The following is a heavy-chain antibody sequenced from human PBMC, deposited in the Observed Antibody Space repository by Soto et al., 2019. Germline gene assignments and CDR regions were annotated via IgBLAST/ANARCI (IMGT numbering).Heavy chain of an antibody. Sequence: ASVKVSCKASGYTFTSYGISWVRQAPGQGLEWMGWISAYNGNTNYAQKLQGRVTMTTDTSTSTAYMELRSLRSDDTAVYYCARETIFGVVEGGDYYYYMDVWGKGTTVTVSS. V-gene: IGHV1-18*01. CDR3: ARETIFGVVEGGDYYYYMDV. CDR1: GYTFTSYG. D-gene: IGHD3-3*01. CDR2: ISAYNGNT. J-gene: IGHJ6*03.